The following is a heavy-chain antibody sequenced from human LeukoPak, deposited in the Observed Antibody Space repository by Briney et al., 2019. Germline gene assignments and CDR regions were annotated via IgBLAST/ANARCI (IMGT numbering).Heavy chain of an antibody. CDR2: ISSSSSTI. CDR3: AREANYDFYYFDY. D-gene: IGHD3-3*01. V-gene: IGHV3-48*01. J-gene: IGHJ4*02. CDR1: GFTFGSYS. Sequence: PGGSLRLSCAASGFTFGSYSMNWVRQAPGKGLEWVSYISSSSSTIYYADSVKGRFTISRDNAKNSLYLQMNSLRAEDTAVYYCAREANYDFYYFDYWGQGTLVTVSS.